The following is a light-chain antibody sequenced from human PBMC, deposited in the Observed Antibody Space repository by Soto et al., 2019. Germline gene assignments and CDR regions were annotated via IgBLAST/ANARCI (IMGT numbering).Light chain of an antibody. CDR2: DAS. Sequence: DIQMTQSPSTLSASVGDRVTITCRASQTIFNWLAWYQRKPGRAANLLIYDASSLQSGVPSTFSGSGSGTEFTLTISSLQPGDFATYYCQQYNSYPWTFGQGTKVEIK. J-gene: IGKJ1*01. CDR1: QTIFNW. V-gene: IGKV1-5*01. CDR3: QQYNSYPWT.